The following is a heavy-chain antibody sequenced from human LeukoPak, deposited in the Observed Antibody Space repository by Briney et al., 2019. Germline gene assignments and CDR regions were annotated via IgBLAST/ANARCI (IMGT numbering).Heavy chain of an antibody. CDR3: ARGGVPYSFDV. Sequence: GGSLRLSCAASGFPFSGYWMHWVRQAPGKGLVWVSRITADGSSTAYPDSVRGRFTISRDSVRNTLYLQMNSLRVEDTAVYYSARGGVPYSFDVWGPGTMVSVSS. CDR2: ITADGSST. J-gene: IGHJ3*01. V-gene: IGHV3-74*01. CDR1: GFPFSGYW. D-gene: IGHD2-2*01.